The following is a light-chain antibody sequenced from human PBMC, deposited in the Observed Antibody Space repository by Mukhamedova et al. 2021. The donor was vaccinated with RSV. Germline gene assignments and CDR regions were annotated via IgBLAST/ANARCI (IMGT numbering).Light chain of an antibody. CDR2: VAS. Sequence: WYQRRVHGKAPKLLIFVASNLESGVPSRFSGSGSGTEFTLTISSLQPEDFATYVCQQAESCPYTFGQGTKVEIK. CDR3: QQAESCPYT. J-gene: IGKJ2*01. V-gene: IGKV1-12*01.